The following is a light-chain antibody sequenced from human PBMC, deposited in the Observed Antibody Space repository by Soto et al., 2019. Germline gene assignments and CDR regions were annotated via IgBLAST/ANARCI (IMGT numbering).Light chain of an antibody. CDR3: LQYNNRPPRT. CDR1: QSVTSH. Sequence: ETVMTQSPVTLSVSPGERATLSCRASQSVTSHLAWFQEKPGQAPRLLIYGATTRATGVPAKFSGSGSGTDFTLTISGLQSEDFAIYYCLQYNNRPPRTFGQGTRVEMK. V-gene: IGKV3-15*01. CDR2: GAT. J-gene: IGKJ1*01.